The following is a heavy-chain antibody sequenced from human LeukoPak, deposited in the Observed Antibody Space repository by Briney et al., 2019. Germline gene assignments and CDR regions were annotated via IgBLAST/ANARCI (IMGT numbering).Heavy chain of an antibody. CDR2: ISGSGGST. Sequence: GGSLRLSCGASGFTLSSYAISWVRQAPGKGLEWVSAISGSGGSTYYADSVKGRFTISRDNSKNTLYLQMNSLRAEDTAVYYCARDLHYYVAMDVWGQGTTVTVSS. D-gene: IGHD3-10*02. CDR1: GFTLSSYA. V-gene: IGHV3-23*01. CDR3: ARDLHYYVAMDV. J-gene: IGHJ6*02.